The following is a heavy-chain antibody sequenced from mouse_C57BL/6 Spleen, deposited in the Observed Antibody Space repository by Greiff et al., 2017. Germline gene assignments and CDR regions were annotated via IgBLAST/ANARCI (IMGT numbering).Heavy chain of an antibody. J-gene: IGHJ2*01. V-gene: IGHV1-72*01. CDR3: ASLITTVVATEGY. D-gene: IGHD1-1*01. CDR1: GYTFTSYW. Sequence: QVQLQQPGAELVKPGASVKLSCKASGYTFTSYWMHWVKQRPGRGLEWIGRIDPNSGGTTYNETFKGKATLTVDKPSSTAYMELRSLTSEDSAVEDYASLITTVVATEGYWGQGTTLTVSS. CDR2: IDPNSGGT.